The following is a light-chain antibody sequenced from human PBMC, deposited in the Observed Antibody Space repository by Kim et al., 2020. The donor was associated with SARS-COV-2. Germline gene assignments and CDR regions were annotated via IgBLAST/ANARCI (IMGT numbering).Light chain of an antibody. CDR2: DVS. CDR1: SSDVGGYNY. CDR3: SSYTSSSPVV. J-gene: IGLJ2*01. V-gene: IGLV2-14*03. Sequence: QSALTQPASVSGSPGQSITISCTGTSSDVGGYNYVSWYQQHPGKAPKLMIYDVSNRPSGVSNRFSGSKSGNTASLTISGLQAEDEAGYYCSSYTSSSPVVFGGGTQLTVL.